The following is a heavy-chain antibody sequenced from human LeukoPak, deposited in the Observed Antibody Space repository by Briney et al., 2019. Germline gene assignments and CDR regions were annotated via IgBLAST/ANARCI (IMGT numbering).Heavy chain of an antibody. CDR3: ARVEDSSGYYPFDY. D-gene: IGHD3-22*01. J-gene: IGHJ4*02. V-gene: IGHV3-7*01. Sequence: GGSLRLSCAASGFTFSSYWMSWVRQAPGKGLEWVASIKQDGSEKYYVDSVKGRFTISRDNAKNSLYLQMNSLRAEDTAVYYCARVEDSSGYYPFDYWGQGTLVTVSS. CDR2: IKQDGSEK. CDR1: GFTFSSYW.